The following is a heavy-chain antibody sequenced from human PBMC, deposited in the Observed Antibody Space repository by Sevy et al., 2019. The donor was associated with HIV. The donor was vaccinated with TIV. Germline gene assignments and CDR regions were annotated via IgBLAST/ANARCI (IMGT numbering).Heavy chain of an antibody. V-gene: IGHV1-18*01. Sequence: ASLKVSCKASGYTFTSYGISWVRQAPGQGLEWMGWISAYNGNTNYAQKLQGRVTMTTDTSTSTAYMELRSLRSDDTAVYYCARDGVVVVAATPLGYWGQGTLVTVSS. D-gene: IGHD2-15*01. CDR1: GYTFTSYG. J-gene: IGHJ4*02. CDR3: ARDGVVVVAATPLGY. CDR2: ISAYNGNT.